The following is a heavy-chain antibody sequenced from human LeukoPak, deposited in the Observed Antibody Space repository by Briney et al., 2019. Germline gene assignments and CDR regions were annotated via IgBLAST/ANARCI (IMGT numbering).Heavy chain of an antibody. CDR3: AKGPRGYSLVPTYFDY. CDR2: ISWNSGSI. D-gene: IGHD5-18*01. J-gene: IGHJ4*02. V-gene: IGHV3-9*01. Sequence: GRSLRLSCAASGFTFDDYAMHWVRQAPGKGLEWVSGISWNSGSIGYADSVKGRFTISRDNAKNSLYLQMNSLRAEDTGLYYCAKGPRGYSLVPTYFDYWGQGTLVTVSS. CDR1: GFTFDDYA.